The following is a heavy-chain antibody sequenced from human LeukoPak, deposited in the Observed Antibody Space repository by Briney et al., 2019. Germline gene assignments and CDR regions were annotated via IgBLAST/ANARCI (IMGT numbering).Heavy chain of an antibody. Sequence: GGSLRLSCAASGFTVSSNYMSWVRQAPGEGLEWVSVIYSGGSTYYADSVKGRSTISRDNSKNTLYLQMNSLRAEDTAVYYCAKAVNGLKTRYYYYYYMDVWGKGTTVTISS. D-gene: IGHD5-24*01. V-gene: IGHV3-53*05. J-gene: IGHJ6*03. CDR2: IYSGGST. CDR3: AKAVNGLKTRYYYYYYMDV. CDR1: GFTVSSNY.